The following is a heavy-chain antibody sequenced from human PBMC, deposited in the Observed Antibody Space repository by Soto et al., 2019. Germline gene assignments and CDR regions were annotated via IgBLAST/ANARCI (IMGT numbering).Heavy chain of an antibody. CDR3: TDSSGYPDAFHI. CDR1: GGTFSSYA. V-gene: IGHV1-69*12. J-gene: IGHJ3*02. D-gene: IGHD3-22*01. Sequence: QVQLVQSGAEVKKPGSSVKVSCKASGGTFSSYAISWVRQAPGQGLEWRGGSIPIFGTANYAQKFQGRVTITEDESTRPAYLELRSLRSEDKAVYYCTDSSGYPDAFHIWGQGKMVTVSS. CDR2: SIPIFGTA.